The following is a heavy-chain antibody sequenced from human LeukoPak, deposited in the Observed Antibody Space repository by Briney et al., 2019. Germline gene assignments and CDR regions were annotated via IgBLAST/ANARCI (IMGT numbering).Heavy chain of an antibody. CDR1: GYTLTELS. CDR3: ARDGPSGYCSSTSCYEVYYMDV. Sequence: GASVTVSFTVSGYTLTELSMHWVRQAPGKGLEWRGGFDPEDGETIYTQKFQGRVTMTEDTSTDTAYMELSRLRSDDTAVYYCARDGPSGYCSSTSCYEVYYMDVWGKGTTVTISS. J-gene: IGHJ6*03. D-gene: IGHD2-2*01. CDR2: FDPEDGET. V-gene: IGHV1-24*01.